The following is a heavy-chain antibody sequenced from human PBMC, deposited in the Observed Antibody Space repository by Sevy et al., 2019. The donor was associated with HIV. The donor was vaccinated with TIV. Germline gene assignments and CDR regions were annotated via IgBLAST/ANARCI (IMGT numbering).Heavy chain of an antibody. CDR1: GFTFSSYW. Sequence: GGSLRLSCAASGFTFSSYWMSWVRQAPGKGLEWVANINLDGSMKYYVDSVKGRFTVSRDNAKSSLSLQMNSLRAEDTAVYYCARSIAATGPDYWGQRTLATVSS. CDR3: ARSIAATGPDY. V-gene: IGHV3-7*01. CDR2: INLDGSMK. J-gene: IGHJ4*02. D-gene: IGHD6-13*01.